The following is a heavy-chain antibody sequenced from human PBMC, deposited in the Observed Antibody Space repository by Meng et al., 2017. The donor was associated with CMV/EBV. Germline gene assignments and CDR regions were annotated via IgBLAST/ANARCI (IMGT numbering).Heavy chain of an antibody. D-gene: IGHD3-22*01. CDR3: ARDKGDYYDSSGYSLGSHHEPLDY. CDR2: ISAYNGNT. CDR1: GYTFTSYG. J-gene: IGHJ4*02. V-gene: IGHV1-18*01. Sequence: ASVKVSCKASGYTFTSYGISWVRQAPGQGLEWMGWISAYNGNTNYAQKLQGRVTMTTDTSTSTAYMELRSLRSDDTAVYYCARDKGDYYDSSGYSLGSHHEPLDYWGQGTLVTVSS.